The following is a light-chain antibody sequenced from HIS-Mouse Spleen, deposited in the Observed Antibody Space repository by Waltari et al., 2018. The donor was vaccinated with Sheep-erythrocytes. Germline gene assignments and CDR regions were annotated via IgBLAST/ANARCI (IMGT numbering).Light chain of an antibody. CDR3: QSYDSSLSGYV. CDR1: SFSLRAGCG. Sequence: QSVLTQPPSVDGAPGQWVTISCTGTSFSLRAGCGVPCHQQRPGPAPTLPLYQQLPGTAPKPLSDCSSKRPSGVPARFSGSKSGTSASLAIPGLQAEDEADYYCQSYDSSLSGYVFGTGTKVTVL. V-gene: IGLV1-40*01. CDR2: CSS. J-gene: IGLJ1*01.